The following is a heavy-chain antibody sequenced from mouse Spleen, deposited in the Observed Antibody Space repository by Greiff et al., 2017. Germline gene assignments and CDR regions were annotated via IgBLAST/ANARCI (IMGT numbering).Heavy chain of an antibody. Sequence: VQLQQPGAELVRPGASVKLSCKASGYTFTSYWINWVKQRPGQGLEWIGNIYPSDSYTNYNQKFKDKATLTVDKSSSTAYMELHSLTSEDSAVYFCARGGYYDGSYDAMDYWGQGTSVTVSS. CDR1: GYTFTSYW. CDR3: ARGGYYDGSYDAMDY. V-gene: IGHV1-69*02. J-gene: IGHJ4*01. D-gene: IGHD1-1*01. CDR2: IYPSDSYT.